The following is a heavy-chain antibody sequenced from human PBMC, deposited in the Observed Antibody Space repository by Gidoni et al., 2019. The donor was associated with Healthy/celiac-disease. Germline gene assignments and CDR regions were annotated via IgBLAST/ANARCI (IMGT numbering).Heavy chain of an antibody. CDR1: GGSISSYY. CDR3: ARGSCSGGTCYRFDY. V-gene: IGHV4-59*01. J-gene: IGHJ4*02. Sequence: QVQLQESGPGLVKPSETLSLTCTVSGGSISSYYWSWIRQPPGKGLEWMGYIYYSGSTNYNPSLKSRVTISVDTSKNQFSLKLSSVTAADTAVDYCARGSCSGGTCYRFDYWGQGTLVTVSS. D-gene: IGHD2-15*01. CDR2: IYYSGST.